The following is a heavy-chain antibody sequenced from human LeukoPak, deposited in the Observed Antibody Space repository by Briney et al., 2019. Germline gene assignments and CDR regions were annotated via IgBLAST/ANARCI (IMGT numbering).Heavy chain of an antibody. D-gene: IGHD1-7*01. CDR1: GFTFSSYS. Sequence: GGSLRLSCAASGFTFSSYSMNWVRQAPGKGLEWVSSISSSSSYIYYADSVKGRFTISRDNAKNSLHLQMNSLRAEDTAVYYCARDHITGTTYWFDPWGQGTLVTVSS. J-gene: IGHJ5*02. V-gene: IGHV3-21*01. CDR2: ISSSSSYI. CDR3: ARDHITGTTYWFDP.